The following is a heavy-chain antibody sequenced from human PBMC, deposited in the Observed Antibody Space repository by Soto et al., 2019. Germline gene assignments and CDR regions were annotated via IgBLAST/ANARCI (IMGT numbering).Heavy chain of an antibody. Sequence: QLQLQESGPGLVKPSETLSLTCSVSGGSINSNSNYWAWIRQPPGKGLEWIATIYDSGSTYYNPSLKSRVTISVDTSKNQFSLTMASVTAADTAVYYCARQINYYGSGSPKGYYFDYWGQGTLVTVSS. V-gene: IGHV4-39*01. CDR1: GGSINSNSNY. D-gene: IGHD3-10*01. CDR3: ARQINYYGSGSPKGYYFDY. CDR2: IYDSGST. J-gene: IGHJ4*02.